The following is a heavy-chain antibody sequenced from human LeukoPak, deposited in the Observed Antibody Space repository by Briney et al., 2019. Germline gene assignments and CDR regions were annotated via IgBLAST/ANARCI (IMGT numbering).Heavy chain of an antibody. Sequence: GGSLRLSCAASGFTVSSNYMGWVRQAPGKGLEGVSVIYSGGSTYYADSVKGRFTISRDNSKNTLYLQMNSPRAEDTAVYYCARLSSGWYRGWFDPWGQGTLVTVSS. J-gene: IGHJ5*02. CDR2: IYSGGST. V-gene: IGHV3-66*02. D-gene: IGHD6-19*01. CDR1: GFTVSSNY. CDR3: ARLSSGWYRGWFDP.